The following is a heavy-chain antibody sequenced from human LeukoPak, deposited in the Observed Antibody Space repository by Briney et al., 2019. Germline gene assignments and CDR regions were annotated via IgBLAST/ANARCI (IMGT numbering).Heavy chain of an antibody. CDR1: GYTFTGYG. D-gene: IGHD5-24*01. V-gene: IGHV1-18*01. CDR2: ITAYNGKT. J-gene: IGHJ6*02. Sequence: ASVKVSCKASGYTFTGYGISWVRQAPGQGLEWMGWITAYNGKTNYAQRLQGRVTMTTDTSTTTAYMELRSLRSDDTAVYFCAGPTQRRDSTLDVWGQGTTVTVSS. CDR3: AGPTQRRDSTLDV.